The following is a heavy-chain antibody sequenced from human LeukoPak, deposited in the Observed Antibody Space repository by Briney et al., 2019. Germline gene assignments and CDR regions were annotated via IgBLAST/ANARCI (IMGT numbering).Heavy chain of an antibody. V-gene: IGHV3-21*01. Sequence: PGGSLRLSCAASGFTFSSYSMTWVRQAPGKGLEWVSSISTSGSYIYYADSMKGRFTISRDNAKNSLYLQMSSLRAEDTAVYYCARVRCSTSCLFDYWGQGTLVTVSS. J-gene: IGHJ4*02. CDR2: ISTSGSYI. CDR3: ARVRCSTSCLFDY. D-gene: IGHD2-2*01. CDR1: GFTFSSYS.